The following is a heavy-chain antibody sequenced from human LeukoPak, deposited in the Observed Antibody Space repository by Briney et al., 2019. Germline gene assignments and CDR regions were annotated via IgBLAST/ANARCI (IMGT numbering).Heavy chain of an antibody. CDR2: IYPRDGST. D-gene: IGHD4-23*01. CDR1: GYTFTSYA. Sequence: ASVKVSCKASGYTFTSYAFSWVRQAPGQGLEWMGMIYPRDGSTSYAQKFQGRVTVTRDTSTSTAYMELRSLGSDDTAIYYCARGEETTVITPFIYWGQGTLVTVSS. CDR3: ARGEETTVITPFIY. V-gene: IGHV1-46*01. J-gene: IGHJ4*02.